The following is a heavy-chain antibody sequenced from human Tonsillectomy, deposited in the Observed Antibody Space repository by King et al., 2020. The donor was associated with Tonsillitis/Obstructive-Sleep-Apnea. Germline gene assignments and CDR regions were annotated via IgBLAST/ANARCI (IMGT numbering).Heavy chain of an antibody. J-gene: IGHJ4*02. CDR3: AREEYYYGSGSSDY. CDR1: GFTFSSYS. Sequence: VQLVESGGGLVQPGGSLRLSCAASGFTFSSYSMNWVRQAPGKGLEWVSYISSSSTIYYADSVKGRFTISRDNAKNSLYLQMNSLRDEDTAVYYCAREEYYYGSGSSDYWGQGTLVTVSS. D-gene: IGHD3-10*01. CDR2: ISSSSTI. V-gene: IGHV3-48*02.